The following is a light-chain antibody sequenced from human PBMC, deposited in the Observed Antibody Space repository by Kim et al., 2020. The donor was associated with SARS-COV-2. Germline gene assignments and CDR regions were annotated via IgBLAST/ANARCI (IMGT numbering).Light chain of an antibody. CDR2: DAS. CDR3: QQSYSTPET. CDR1: QSISSY. V-gene: IGKV1-39*01. Sequence: DIQMTQSPSSLSASVGDRVTITCRASQSISSYLNWYQQKPGKAPKSLIYDASSLQSGVPSRFSGSGSGTDFTLTISSLQPEDFATYYCQQSYSTPETFGQGTKVDIK. J-gene: IGKJ1*01.